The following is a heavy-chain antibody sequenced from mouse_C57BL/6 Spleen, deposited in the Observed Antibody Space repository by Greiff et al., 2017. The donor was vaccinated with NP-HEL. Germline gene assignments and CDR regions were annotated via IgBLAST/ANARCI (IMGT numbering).Heavy chain of an antibody. V-gene: IGHV1-55*01. CDR1: GYTFTSYW. CDR3: ARAYGNYPPWFDY. Sequence: QVQLQQPGAELVKPGASVKMSCKASGYTFTSYWITWVKQRPGQGLEWIGDIYPGCGSTNYNEKFKGKATLTVDTSSSTAYLQLSSLTSEDSAVYYCARAYGNYPPWFDYWGQGTMVTVSA. J-gene: IGHJ3*01. D-gene: IGHD2-1*01. CDR2: IYPGCGST.